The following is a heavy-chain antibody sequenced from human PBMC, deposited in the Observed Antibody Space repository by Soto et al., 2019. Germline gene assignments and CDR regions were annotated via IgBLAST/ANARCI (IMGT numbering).Heavy chain of an antibody. V-gene: IGHV4-34*01. CDR3: ARERKDIVVVPAAIRASYYYYGMDV. CDR1: GGSFSGYY. D-gene: IGHD2-2*01. CDR2: INHSGST. J-gene: IGHJ6*02. Sequence: SETLSLTCAVYGGSFSGYYWSWIRQPPGKGLEWIGEINHSGSTNYNPSLKSRVTISVDTSKNQFSLKLSPVTAADTAVYYCARERKDIVVVPAAIRASYYYYGMDVWGQGTTVTVSS.